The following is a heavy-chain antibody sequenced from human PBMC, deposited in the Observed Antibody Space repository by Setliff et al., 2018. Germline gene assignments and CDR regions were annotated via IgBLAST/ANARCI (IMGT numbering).Heavy chain of an antibody. V-gene: IGHV1-18*01. CDR2: INNYNFNT. CDR3: SRLVRYCTTTSCQGASGAEL. D-gene: IGHD2-2*01. Sequence: ASVKVSCKASGYTFTNYGITWVRQAPGQGLEWMGWINNYNFNTNYAQKLQGRVTMTTDASTNTAYMELRGLSSDDTAVYYCSRLVRYCTTTSCQGASGAELWGQGTLVTVSS. CDR1: GYTFTNYG. J-gene: IGHJ4*02.